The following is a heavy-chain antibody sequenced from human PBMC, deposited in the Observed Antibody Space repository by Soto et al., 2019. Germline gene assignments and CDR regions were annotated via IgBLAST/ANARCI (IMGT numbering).Heavy chain of an antibody. CDR1: GASISSYY. CDR2: INYSGSN. Sequence: SETLSLTGMVSGASISSYYWSWIRQPRGEGLRWIGYINYSGSNNNARSLKSRVTTTVDTSKDQFSLKLSSVTAADTAGCYCAGHHSNSWYWFDPWGQGTLVTVSS. D-gene: IGHD6-13*01. CDR3: AGHHSNSWYWFDP. J-gene: IGHJ5*02. V-gene: IGHV4-59*01.